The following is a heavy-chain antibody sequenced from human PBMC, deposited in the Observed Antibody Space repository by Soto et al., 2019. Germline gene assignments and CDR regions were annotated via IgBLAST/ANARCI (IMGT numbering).Heavy chain of an antibody. Sequence: QVHLVQSGAEVKKPGASVKVSCKASGYSFTGYYIHWVRQAPGLGLEWMGWINPNSGGTNFAQRFQARVTLTRDSSISTAYMELSGLGSDDTAVYFCARESHSYDSSDPDFWGQGTLVSVSS. CDR1: GYSFTGYY. V-gene: IGHV1-2*02. CDR2: INPNSGGT. J-gene: IGHJ4*02. D-gene: IGHD3-22*01. CDR3: ARESHSYDSSDPDF.